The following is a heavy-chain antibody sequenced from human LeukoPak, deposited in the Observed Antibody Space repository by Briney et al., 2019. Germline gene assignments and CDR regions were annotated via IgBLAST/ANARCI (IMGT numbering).Heavy chain of an antibody. CDR1: GITLRNYG. J-gene: IGHJ4*02. V-gene: IGHV3-30*02. CDR3: AKDSTFYYDSSGFDY. CDR2: IRYDGSNK. D-gene: IGHD3-22*01. Sequence: GGSLRLSCEGSGITLRNYGMHWVRQAPGKGLEWVAFIRYDGSNKYYADSVKGRFTISRDNSKNTLYLQMNSLRAEDTAVYYCAKDSTFYYDSSGFDYWGQGTLVTVSS.